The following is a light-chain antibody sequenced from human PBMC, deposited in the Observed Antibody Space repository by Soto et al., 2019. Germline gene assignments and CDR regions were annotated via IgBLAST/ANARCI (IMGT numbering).Light chain of an antibody. Sequence: DIHMTQSPSTLSASIWDRVTITCRASQSISTWLAWYQQKPGKTPNLLIYKASRLETGVPSRFSASGSGTEFTLTISGLQPDDFATYYCQQYSSSSRTFGQGTKVDI. CDR2: KAS. J-gene: IGKJ1*01. V-gene: IGKV1-5*03. CDR1: QSISTW. CDR3: QQYSSSSRT.